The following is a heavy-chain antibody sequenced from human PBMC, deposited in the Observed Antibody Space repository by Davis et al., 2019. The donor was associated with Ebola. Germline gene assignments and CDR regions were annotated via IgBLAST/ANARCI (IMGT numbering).Heavy chain of an antibody. J-gene: IGHJ4*02. D-gene: IGHD7-27*01. Sequence: ASVKVSCKASGYTFTGYYMHWVRQAPGQGLEWMGWINPNSGGTNYAQKFQGRVTMTRDTSISTAYVELSRLRSDDTAVYYCARDGLGIGSSFDYWGQGTLVTVSS. V-gene: IGHV1-2*02. CDR3: ARDGLGIGSSFDY. CDR1: GYTFTGYY. CDR2: INPNSGGT.